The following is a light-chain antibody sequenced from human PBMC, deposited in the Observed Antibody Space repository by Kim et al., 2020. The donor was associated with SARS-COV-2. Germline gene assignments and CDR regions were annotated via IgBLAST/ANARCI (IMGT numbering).Light chain of an antibody. CDR2: WAS. J-gene: IGKJ2*01. Sequence: RATITCKSSQSVLYSSNNNSYLAWYQQKPGQPPKLLIYWASTRESGVPDRFSGSGSGTDFTLTISSLQAEDVAVYYCQQYYSTPYTFGQGTKLEI. V-gene: IGKV4-1*01. CDR3: QQYYSTPYT. CDR1: QSVLYSSNNNSY.